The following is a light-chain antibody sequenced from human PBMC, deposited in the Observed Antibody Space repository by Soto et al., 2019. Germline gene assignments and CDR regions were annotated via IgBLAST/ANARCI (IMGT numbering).Light chain of an antibody. CDR1: SSDVGGYNY. CDR2: GVT. Sequence: QSVLTQPASVSGSPGQSITISCTGTSSDVGGYNYVSWYQQHPGKAPKLMIYGVTNRPSGVSNRFSGSKSGNTASLTISGLPAEDEADYYCSSYTSSTTLSVVFGGGTKVTV. CDR3: SSYTSSTTLSVV. J-gene: IGLJ2*01. V-gene: IGLV2-14*01.